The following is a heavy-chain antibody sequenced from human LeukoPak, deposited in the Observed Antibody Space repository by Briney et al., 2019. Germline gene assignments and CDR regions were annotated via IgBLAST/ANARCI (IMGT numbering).Heavy chain of an antibody. CDR2: ISSSGSTI. CDR3: ARETDSTLFDY. J-gene: IGHJ4*02. Sequence: PGGSLRLSCAASGFTFSSYWMSWVRQAPGKGLEWVSYISSSGSTIYYADSVKGRFTMSRDNAKNSLHLQMNSLRAEDTAVYYCARETDSTLFDYWGQGSLVTVSS. D-gene: IGHD2-2*01. V-gene: IGHV3-48*04. CDR1: GFTFSSYW.